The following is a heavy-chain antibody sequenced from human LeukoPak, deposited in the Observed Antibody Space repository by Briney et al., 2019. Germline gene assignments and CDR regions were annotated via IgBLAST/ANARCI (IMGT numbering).Heavy chain of an antibody. CDR1: GFTFSSHG. V-gene: IGHV3-30*03. Sequence: GGSLRLSCAASGFTFSSHGIYWVRQAPGKGLQWVAVISYDGSNKYYADSVKGRFTISRDNSKNTLYLQMNSLRAEDTAVYYCARVGYCSGGSCFQSYYYYYGMDVWGQGTTVTVSS. CDR3: ARVGYCSGGSCFQSYYYYYGMDV. J-gene: IGHJ6*02. D-gene: IGHD2-15*01. CDR2: ISYDGSNK.